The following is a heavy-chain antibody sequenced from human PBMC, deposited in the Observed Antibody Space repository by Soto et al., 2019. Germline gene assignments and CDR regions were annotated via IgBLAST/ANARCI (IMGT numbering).Heavy chain of an antibody. D-gene: IGHD6-13*01. V-gene: IGHV1-3*01. CDR3: ARGGSSSWRTLLRKRYYFDY. J-gene: IGHJ4*02. CDR2: INAGNGNT. Sequence: QVQLVQSGAEVKKPGASVKVSCKASGYTFTSYAMHWVRQAPGQRLEWMGWINAGNGNTKYSQKFQGRVTITRDTSASTAYMELSSLRSEDTAVYYCARGGSSSWRTLLRKRYYFDYWGQGTLVTVSS. CDR1: GYTFTSYA.